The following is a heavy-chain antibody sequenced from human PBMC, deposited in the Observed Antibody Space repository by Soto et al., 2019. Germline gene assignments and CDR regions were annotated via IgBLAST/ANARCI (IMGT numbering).Heavy chain of an antibody. CDR1: GFTFSSYG. V-gene: IGHV3-30*18. CDR3: AKEPHYYGSGSYDY. CDR2: ISYDGINK. J-gene: IGHJ4*02. Sequence: GGSLRLSCAASGFTFSSYGMHWVRQAPGKGLEWVAVISYDGINKYYADSVKGRFTISRDNSKNTLYLQMNSLRAEDTAVYYCAKEPHYYGSGSYDYWGQGTLVTVSS. D-gene: IGHD3-10*01.